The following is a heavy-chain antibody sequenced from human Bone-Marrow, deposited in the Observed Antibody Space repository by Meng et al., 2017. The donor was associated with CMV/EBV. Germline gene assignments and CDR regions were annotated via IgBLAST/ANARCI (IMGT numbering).Heavy chain of an antibody. Sequence: GESLKISCAASGFTFSSYWMSWVCQAPGKGLEWVANIKQDGSEKYYVDSVKGRFTISRDNAKNSLYLQMNSLRAEDTAVYYCARGYCSSTSCYSWGQGNLVNVDS. J-gene: IGHJ5*02. D-gene: IGHD2-2*01. V-gene: IGHV3-7*01. CDR1: GFTFSSYW. CDR3: ARGYCSSTSCYS. CDR2: IKQDGSEK.